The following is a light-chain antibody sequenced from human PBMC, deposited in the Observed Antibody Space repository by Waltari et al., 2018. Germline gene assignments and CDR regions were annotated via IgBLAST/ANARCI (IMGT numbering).Light chain of an antibody. CDR3: HVWHPHVDPGV. J-gene: IGLJ1*01. CDR1: NIGTYS. CDR2: YDR. V-gene: IGLV3-21*04. Sequence: SYVVTQPPSVSVAPGETATIPWGGDNIGTYSVHWYQKKAGQAPVLVIFYDRDRPSGIPDRFSGSNSGNTATLTISRVEAGDEARYYCHVWHPHVDPGVFGTGTEVTVL.